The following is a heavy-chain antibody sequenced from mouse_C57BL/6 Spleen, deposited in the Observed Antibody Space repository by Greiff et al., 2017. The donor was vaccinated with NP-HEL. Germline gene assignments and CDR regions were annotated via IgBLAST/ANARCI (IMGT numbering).Heavy chain of an antibody. D-gene: IGHD2-14*01. V-gene: IGHV1-82*01. Sequence: VKLMESGPELVKPGASVKISCKASGYAFSSSWLNWVKQRPGKGLEWIGRIYPGDGDTNYNGKFKGKATLTADKSSSTAYLQLSSLTAEDSAVYFRARGYDAGYAMDYWGQGTSVTVSA. CDR2: IYPGDGDT. CDR1: GYAFSSSW. J-gene: IGHJ4*01. CDR3: ARGYDAGYAMDY.